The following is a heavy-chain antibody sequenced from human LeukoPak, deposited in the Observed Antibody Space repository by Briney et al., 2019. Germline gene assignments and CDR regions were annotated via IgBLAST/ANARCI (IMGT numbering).Heavy chain of an antibody. J-gene: IGHJ4*02. Sequence: ASVKVSCKASGYTFTSYGISWVRQAPGQGLEWMGWISAYNGNTNYAQKLQGRVTMTTDTSTSTAYMELRSLRSDDTAVYYCARDLEYSSSWFGRYYFDYWGQGTLVTVSS. CDR2: ISAYNGNT. CDR1: GYTFTSYG. V-gene: IGHV1-18*01. CDR3: ARDLEYSSSWFGRYYFDY. D-gene: IGHD6-13*01.